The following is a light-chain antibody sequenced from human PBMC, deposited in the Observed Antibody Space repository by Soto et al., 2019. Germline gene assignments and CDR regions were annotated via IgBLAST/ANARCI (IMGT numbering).Light chain of an antibody. V-gene: IGKV1-5*01. CDR1: QSISSW. Sequence: VARVTITCRASQSISSWLAWYQQKPGKAPKLLIYDASSLESGVPPRFSGSGSGTEFTLTISSLQPEDFATYYCQQYDSCSVTFGHGTKVDI. CDR3: QQYDSCSVT. J-gene: IGKJ1*01. CDR2: DAS.